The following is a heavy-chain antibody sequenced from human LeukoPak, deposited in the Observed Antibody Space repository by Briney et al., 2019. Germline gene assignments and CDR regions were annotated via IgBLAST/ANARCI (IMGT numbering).Heavy chain of an antibody. V-gene: IGHV3-9*01. J-gene: IGHJ5*02. Sequence: PGGSLRLSCAASGFTFDDYAMHWVRQAPGKGLEWVSGISWNSGSIGYADSVKGRFTISRDNAKNSLYLQMNSLRAEDTALYYCAKDSATMVQGVMEFDPWGQGTLVTVSS. CDR1: GFTFDDYA. CDR2: ISWNSGSI. D-gene: IGHD3-10*01. CDR3: AKDSATMVQGVMEFDP.